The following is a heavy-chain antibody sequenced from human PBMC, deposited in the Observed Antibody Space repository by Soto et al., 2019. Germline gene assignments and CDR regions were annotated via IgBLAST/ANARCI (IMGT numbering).Heavy chain of an antibody. Sequence: SETLSLTCTVSGGSISSSSYYWGWIRQPPGKGLEWIGSIYYSGSTNYNPSLKSRVTISVDTSKSQFSLKLSSVTAEDTAVYYCAREKRCMDVWGQGTTVTVSS. CDR2: IYYSGST. V-gene: IGHV4-39*07. CDR3: AREKRCMDV. J-gene: IGHJ6*02. CDR1: GGSISSSSYY.